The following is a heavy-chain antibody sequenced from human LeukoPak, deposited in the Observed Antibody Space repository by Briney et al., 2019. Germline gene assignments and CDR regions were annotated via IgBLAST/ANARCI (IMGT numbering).Heavy chain of an antibody. V-gene: IGHV3-30*02. CDR2: IRYDGSNK. D-gene: IGHD3-10*01. J-gene: IGHJ6*03. Sequence: GGSLRLSCAASGFTFSSYGMHWVRQAPGKGLEWVAFIRYDGSNKYYADSVKGRFTISRDNSKNTLYLQMNSLRAEDTAVYYCAKSMVRGVMSYYYYYMDVWGKGTTVTISS. CDR1: GFTFSSYG. CDR3: AKSMVRGVMSYYYYYMDV.